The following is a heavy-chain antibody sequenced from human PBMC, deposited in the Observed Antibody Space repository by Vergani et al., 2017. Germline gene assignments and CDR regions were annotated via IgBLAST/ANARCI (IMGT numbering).Heavy chain of an antibody. CDR3: ARHVTQDYYNDSDYFDY. J-gene: IGHJ4*02. D-gene: IGHD3-22*01. CDR2: MDYNGRA. Sequence: KESGPVLVKPTETLTLTCTVSGFSLSNARMGVSWIRQPPGKGLEWIGSMDYNGRAYYTPSLRRRVAISIDTSKMQFPLKLYSLTAADTAIYYCARHVTQDYYNDSDYFDYWGLGTLVTVSS. CDR1: GFSLSNARMG. V-gene: IGHV4-39*01.